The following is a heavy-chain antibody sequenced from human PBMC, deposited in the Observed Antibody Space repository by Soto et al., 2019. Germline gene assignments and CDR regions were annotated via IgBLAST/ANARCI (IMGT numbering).Heavy chain of an antibody. CDR1: GFTFSCCA. D-gene: IGHD1-26*01. CDR2: IHGDGDYI. CDR3: AGLNGNL. V-gene: IGHV3-23*01. Sequence: PGGSLRLSCAASGFTFSCCAMSWVRQAPGKGLDYVTTIHGDGDYIHYSDSVKGRFTVSRDNSKNTLYLQMQSLTAEDTAIYYCAGLNGNLWGQGTPVTVSS. J-gene: IGHJ5*02.